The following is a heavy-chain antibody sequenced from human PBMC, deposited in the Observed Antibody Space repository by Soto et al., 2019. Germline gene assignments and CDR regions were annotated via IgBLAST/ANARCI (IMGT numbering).Heavy chain of an antibody. CDR2: IIPIFGTA. Sequence: SVKDYCKASGGSFSSYAISWVRQAPGQGLEWMGGIIPIFGTANYAQKFQGRVTITADESTSTAYMELSSLRSEDTAVYYCAKDTHLYASSGYYVFDQWGQGTLVTVSS. D-gene: IGHD3-22*01. CDR1: GGSFSSYA. V-gene: IGHV1-69*13. J-gene: IGHJ4*02. CDR3: AKDTHLYASSGYYVFDQ.